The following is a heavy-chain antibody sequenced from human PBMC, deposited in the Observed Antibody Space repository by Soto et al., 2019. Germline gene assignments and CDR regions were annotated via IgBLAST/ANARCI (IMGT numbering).Heavy chain of an antibody. CDR3: ARGLVVTALPYYYDYGMDV. J-gene: IGHJ6*02. CDR1: GGPISSYY. D-gene: IGHD2-21*02. V-gene: IGHV4-59*01. Sequence: PSETLSLTCTVSGGPISSYYWSWTRQPPGKGLEWIGYIYYSGSTNYNPSLKSRVPISVDTSKNQFSLKLSSVTAADTAVYYCARGLVVTALPYYYDYGMDVWGQGTTVTVSS. CDR2: IYYSGST.